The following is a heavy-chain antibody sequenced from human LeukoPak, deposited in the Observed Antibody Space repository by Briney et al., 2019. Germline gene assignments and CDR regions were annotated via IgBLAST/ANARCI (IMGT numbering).Heavy chain of an antibody. J-gene: IGHJ4*02. CDR1: GFTFSSYS. D-gene: IGHD6-13*01. CDR2: IRNSSSYI. V-gene: IGHV3-21*01. Sequence: PGGSLRLSCAASGFTFSSYSMNWVRQAPGKGLEGVSSIRNSSSYIYYADSVKGRFTISRDNAKNSLYLQMNSLRAEDTAVYYGARSLGYSSSWSFDYWGQGTLVTVSS. CDR3: ARSLGYSSSWSFDY.